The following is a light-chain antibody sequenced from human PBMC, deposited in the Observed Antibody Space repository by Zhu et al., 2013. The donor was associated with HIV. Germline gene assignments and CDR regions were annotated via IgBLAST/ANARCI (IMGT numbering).Light chain of an antibody. CDR1: QAISSA. CDR3: QQYHNWPPFT. Sequence: AVQLTQSPSSLSASVGDRVTITCRASQAISSALAWYQQKPGKAPKLLIYDASSLESGVPSRFSGSGSGTEFTLTISSLQPDDFAVYYCQQYHNWPPFTFGPGTKVDIK. CDR2: DAS. V-gene: IGKV1D-13*01. J-gene: IGKJ3*01.